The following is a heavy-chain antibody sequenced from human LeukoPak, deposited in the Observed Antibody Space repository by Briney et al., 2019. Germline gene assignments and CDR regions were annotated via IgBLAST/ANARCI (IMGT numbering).Heavy chain of an antibody. Sequence: PSETLSLTCTVSGGSISSYYWSWIRQPAGKGLEWIGEINHSGSTNYNPSLKSRVTISVDTSKNQFSLKLSSVTAADTAVYYCATGATLGILGYWGQGTLVTVSS. D-gene: IGHD7-27*01. CDR3: ATGATLGILGY. V-gene: IGHV4-59*12. CDR2: INHSGST. J-gene: IGHJ4*02. CDR1: GGSISSYY.